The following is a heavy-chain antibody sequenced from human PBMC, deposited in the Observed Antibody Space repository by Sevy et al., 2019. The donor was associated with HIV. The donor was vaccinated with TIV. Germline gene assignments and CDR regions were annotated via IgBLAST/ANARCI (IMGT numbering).Heavy chain of an antibody. D-gene: IGHD6-19*01. J-gene: IGHJ4*01. CDR3: ARPDLSGWYFDF. Sequence: GGSLRLSCVASGFTFSSYSMNWVRQAPGKGLEWVSYISSSSDSSRTLYYGDSVKGRFGISRDNAKNSVHLEMTSLRVEDTAVYYCARPDLSGWYFDFWGHGTLVTVSS. CDR1: GFTFSSYS. V-gene: IGHV3-48*01. CDR2: ISSSSDSSRTL.